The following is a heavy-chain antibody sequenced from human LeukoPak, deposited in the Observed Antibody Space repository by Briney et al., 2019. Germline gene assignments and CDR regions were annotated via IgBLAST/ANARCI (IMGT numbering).Heavy chain of an antibody. CDR1: GFTVSSNY. J-gene: IGHJ4*02. CDR3: ARGYCTNGVCYNFDY. Sequence: GESLRLSCAASGFTVSSNYMSWVRQAPGKGLEWVSVIYSGGSTYYADSVKGRFTISRDNSKNTLYLQMNSLRAEDTAVYYCARGYCTNGVCYNFDYWGQGTLVTVSS. V-gene: IGHV3-53*01. D-gene: IGHD2-8*01. CDR2: IYSGGST.